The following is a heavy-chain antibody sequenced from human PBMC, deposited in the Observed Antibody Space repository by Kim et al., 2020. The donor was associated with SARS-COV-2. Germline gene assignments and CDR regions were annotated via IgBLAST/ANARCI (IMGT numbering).Heavy chain of an antibody. CDR1: GDSVSTNSAT. CDR3: ASLSRGDC. Sequence: SQTLSLTCAISGDSVSTNSATWNWIRQSPSRGLEWLGRTYYRSRWCTDYAVSVKSRITINADTSKNQFSLQLNSVTPEDTAVYYCASLSRGDCWGQGTLVTVSS. V-gene: IGHV6-1*01. CDR2: TYYRSRWCT. D-gene: IGHD3-10*01. J-gene: IGHJ4*02.